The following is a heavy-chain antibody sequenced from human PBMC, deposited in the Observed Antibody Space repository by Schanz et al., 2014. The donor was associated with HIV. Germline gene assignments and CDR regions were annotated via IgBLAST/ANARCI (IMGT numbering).Heavy chain of an antibody. CDR3: ARAYCSGGSCFAGYGLDA. J-gene: IGHJ6*02. CDR2: IHGIGTT. CDR1: GGSIGNYY. V-gene: IGHV4-4*07. Sequence: QVQLQESGPGLVKPSETLSLTCTVTGGSIGNYYWSWVRQTAGKGLEWIGRIHGIGTTTYSPSLAVRVPMSVDVSKNHFSLTLSSVTAADTAVYYCARAYCSGGSCFAGYGLDAWGQGTTVIVSS. D-gene: IGHD2-15*01.